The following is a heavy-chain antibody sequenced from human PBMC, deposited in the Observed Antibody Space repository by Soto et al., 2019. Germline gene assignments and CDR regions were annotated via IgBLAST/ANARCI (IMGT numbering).Heavy chain of an antibody. CDR3: ARIGGIAVPLPHMDV. D-gene: IGHD6-19*01. J-gene: IGHJ6*02. CDR1: GGSISSSSYY. V-gene: IGHV4-39*01. CDR2: IYYSGST. Sequence: QLQLQESGPGLVKPSETLSLTCTVSGGSISSSSYYWGWIRQPPGKGLEWIGSIYYSGSTYYNPSLKSRVTISVDTSKDQFSLKLSSVTAADTAVYYCARIGGIAVPLPHMDVWGQGTTVTVSS.